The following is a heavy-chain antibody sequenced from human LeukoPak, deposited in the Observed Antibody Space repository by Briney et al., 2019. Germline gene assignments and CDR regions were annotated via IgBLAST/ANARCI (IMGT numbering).Heavy chain of an antibody. V-gene: IGHV3-21*01. CDR2: ITSGSGYI. Sequence: GGSLRLSCAASGFTFSSYIMNGVRQAPGKGLEWVSSITSGSGYIYYADSMKGRFTISRDNAKNSLYLHMNSLRPEDTAVYYCASSITAAGTYWGQGTLVTVSS. CDR3: ASSITAAGTY. J-gene: IGHJ4*02. D-gene: IGHD6-13*01. CDR1: GFTFSSYI.